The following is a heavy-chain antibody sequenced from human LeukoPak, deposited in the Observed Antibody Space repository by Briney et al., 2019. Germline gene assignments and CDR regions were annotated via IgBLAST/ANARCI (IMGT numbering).Heavy chain of an antibody. CDR2: ISSSSSTI. CDR3: ARGVYYYMDV. CDR1: GFTFSSYS. V-gene: IGHV3-48*01. J-gene: IGHJ6*03. Sequence: PGGSLRLSCAASGFTFSSYSMNWVRQAPGKGLEWVSYISSSSSTIYYADSVKGRFTISRDNAKNSLYLQMNSLRAEDTAVYYCARGVYYYMDVWGKGTTVTVSS. D-gene: IGHD3-10*01.